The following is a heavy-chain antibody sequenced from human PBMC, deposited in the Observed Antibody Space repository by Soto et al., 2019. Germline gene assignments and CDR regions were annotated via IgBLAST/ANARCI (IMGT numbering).Heavy chain of an antibody. V-gene: IGHV3-11*06. CDR2: ISGSSGYT. Sequence: GGSLRLSCAASGFSFSDSYMSWVRQAPGKGLEWVAYISGSSGYTGYADSVKGRFTISRDNAKNSLYLQMNSLRVEDTAVYYCAREYTAWPLAYGLDVWGQGTTVTAP. CDR3: AREYTAWPLAYGLDV. CDR1: GFSFSDSY. D-gene: IGHD2-2*02. J-gene: IGHJ6*02.